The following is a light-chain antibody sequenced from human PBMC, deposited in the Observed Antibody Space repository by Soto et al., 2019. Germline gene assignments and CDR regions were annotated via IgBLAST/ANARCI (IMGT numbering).Light chain of an antibody. V-gene: IGLV2-8*01. CDR1: SSDVGGYNY. J-gene: IGLJ1*01. CDR3: SSYAGSSTV. CDR2: EVS. Sequence: SVLTQPPSASGSPGLSVAISCTGTSSDVGGYNYVSWYQQHPGKAPKLMIYEVSYRPSVVPDRFSGSKSGSTASLTVSGLQAEDEADYYCSSYAGSSTVFGTGTKVTVL.